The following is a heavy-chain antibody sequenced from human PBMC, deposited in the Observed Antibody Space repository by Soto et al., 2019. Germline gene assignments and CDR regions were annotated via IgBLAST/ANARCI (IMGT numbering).Heavy chain of an antibody. CDR1: GGSISSGGYY. Sequence: QVQLQESGPGLVKPSQTLSLTCTVSGGSISSGGYYWSWIRQHPGKGLEWIGYIYYSGSTYYNPSLKSRVTISVDTSKNQFSLTLSSVTAADTAVYYCARGPRNYYDSSGYAYYYYGMGVWGQGTTVTVSS. V-gene: IGHV4-31*03. CDR3: ARGPRNYYDSSGYAYYYYGMGV. D-gene: IGHD3-22*01. CDR2: IYYSGST. J-gene: IGHJ6*02.